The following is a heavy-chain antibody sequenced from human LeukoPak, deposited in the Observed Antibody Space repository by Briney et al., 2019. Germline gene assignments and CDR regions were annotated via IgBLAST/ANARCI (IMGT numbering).Heavy chain of an antibody. J-gene: IGHJ4*02. V-gene: IGHV3-48*03. D-gene: IGHD6-19*01. CDR1: GFTFSSYE. Sequence: PGGSLRLSCAASGFTFSSYEMNWVRQAPGKGLEWVSYISSSGSTIYYADSVKGRFTISRDNAKNSPYLQMNSLRAEDTAVYYCARGGVYSSGSYYLYYFDYWGQGTLVTVSS. CDR2: ISSSGSTI. CDR3: ARGGVYSSGSYYLYYFDY.